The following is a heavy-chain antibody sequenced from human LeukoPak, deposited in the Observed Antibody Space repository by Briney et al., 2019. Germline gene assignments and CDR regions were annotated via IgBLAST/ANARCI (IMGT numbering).Heavy chain of an antibody. CDR1: EFTFSTYE. D-gene: IGHD5-18*01. V-gene: IGHV3-48*03. J-gene: IGHJ5*02. Sequence: QTGGSLRLSCAASEFTFSTYEMNWVRQAPGKGLEWVSYISSNGGTIYYAGSVKGRFTISRDNAKNSLFLQMNSLRAEDTAVYYCARVLNPRVYGYSYGDWFDPWGQGTLVTVSS. CDR3: ARVLNPRVYGYSYGDWFDP. CDR2: ISSNGGTI.